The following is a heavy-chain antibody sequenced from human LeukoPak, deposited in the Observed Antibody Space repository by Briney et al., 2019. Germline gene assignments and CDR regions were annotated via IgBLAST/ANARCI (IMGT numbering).Heavy chain of an antibody. D-gene: IGHD6-6*01. CDR1: GGSISSSSYY. V-gene: IGHV4-39*01. Sequence: SETLSLTCTVSGGSISSSSYYWGGIRQPPGKGLEWIGSIYYSGSTYYNPSLKSRVTISVDTSKNQFSLKLSSVTAADTAVYYCARLELVSIDYWGQGTLVTVSS. CDR3: ARLELVSIDY. CDR2: IYYSGST. J-gene: IGHJ4*02.